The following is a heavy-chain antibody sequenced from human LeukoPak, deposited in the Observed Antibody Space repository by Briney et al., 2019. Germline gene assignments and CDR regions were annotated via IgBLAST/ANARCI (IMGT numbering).Heavy chain of an antibody. CDR1: GGSISSGGYY. V-gene: IGHV4-30-2*01. Sequence: SETLSLTCTVSGGSISSGGYYWSWIRQPPGKGLEWIGYIYHSGSTYYNPSLKSRVTISVDRSKNQFSLKLSSVTAADTAVYYCARGGSWPSNYFDYWGQGTLVTVSS. D-gene: IGHD6-13*01. CDR3: ARGGSWPSNYFDY. CDR2: IYHSGST. J-gene: IGHJ4*02.